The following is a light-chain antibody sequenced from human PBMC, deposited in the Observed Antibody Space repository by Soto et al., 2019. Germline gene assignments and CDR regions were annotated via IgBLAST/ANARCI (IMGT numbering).Light chain of an antibody. CDR2: DVT. CDR3: TSFTGGDDVV. CDR1: RSDVGAYNY. J-gene: IGLJ2*01. Sequence: QSVLTQPPSASGIPGQSDTISCTGTRSDVGAYNYVSWYQQHPGKAPKLMIYDVTQRPSGVPERFPGSKSGNTASLTVSWLQAEDEANYHCTSFTGGDDVVFGGGTKLTVL. V-gene: IGLV2-8*01.